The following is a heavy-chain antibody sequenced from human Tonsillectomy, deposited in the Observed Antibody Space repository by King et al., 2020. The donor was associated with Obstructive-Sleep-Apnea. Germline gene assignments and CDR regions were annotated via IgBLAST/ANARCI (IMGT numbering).Heavy chain of an antibody. J-gene: IGHJ4*02. CDR3: ARVVGDTSFDY. V-gene: IGHV3-7*03. Sequence: VQLVESGGGLVQPGGSLRLSCAASGFTFSSYWMSWVRQAPGKGLGWVANIKQDGSEKYYCDSVKGRFTISRYNAKNSLFLQMNSLRAEDTALYYCARVVGDTSFDYWGQGTLVTVSS. CDR1: GFTFSSYW. D-gene: IGHD1-26*01. CDR2: IKQDGSEK.